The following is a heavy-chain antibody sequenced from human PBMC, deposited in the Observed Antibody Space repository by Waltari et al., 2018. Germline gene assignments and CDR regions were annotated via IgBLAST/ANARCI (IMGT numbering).Heavy chain of an antibody. CDR3: AKEYGSGIYFFDS. Sequence: EVQLLESGGGFVQPGGSLRLPCAASGLTFSAYAMYWVRQTPGKGPEWVSAIGSSGADTFYADSVKGRFTISRDNSRNILYLQMNSLRVEDTAVYYCAKEYGSGIYFFDSWGQGTLVTVSS. D-gene: IGHD3-10*01. J-gene: IGHJ5*01. CDR2: IGSSGADT. CDR1: GLTFSAYA. V-gene: IGHV3-23*01.